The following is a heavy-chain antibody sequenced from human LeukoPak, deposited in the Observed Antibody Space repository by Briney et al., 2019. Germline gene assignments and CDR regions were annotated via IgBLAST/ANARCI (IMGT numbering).Heavy chain of an antibody. CDR1: GFTFSSYAI. Sequence: GSLRLSCAASGFTFSSYAISWVRQAPGKGLEWIGEIYHSGSTNYNPSLKSRVTISVDKSKNQFSLKLSSVTAADTAVYYCARHEPIVGATFDYWGQGTLVTVSS. J-gene: IGHJ4*02. CDR2: IYHSGST. V-gene: IGHV4-4*02. CDR3: ARHEPIVGATFDY. D-gene: IGHD1-26*01.